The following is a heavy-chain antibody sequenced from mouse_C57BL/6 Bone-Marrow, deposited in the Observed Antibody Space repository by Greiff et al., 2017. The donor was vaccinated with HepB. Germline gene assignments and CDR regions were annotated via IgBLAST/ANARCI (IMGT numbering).Heavy chain of an antibody. CDR1: GYTFTNYW. D-gene: IGHD1-2*01. J-gene: IGHJ4*01. V-gene: IGHV1-63*01. Sequence: VHLVESGAELVRPGTSVKMSCKASGYTFTNYWIGWAKQRPGHGLEWIGDIYPGGGYTNYNEKFKGKATLTADKSSSTAYMQFSSLTSEDSAIYYCAISITTYYAMDYWGQGTSVTVSS. CDR3: AISITTYYAMDY. CDR2: IYPGGGYT.